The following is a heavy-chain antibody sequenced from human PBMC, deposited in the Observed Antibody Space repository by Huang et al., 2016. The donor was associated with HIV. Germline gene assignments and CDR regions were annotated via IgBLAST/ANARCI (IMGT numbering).Heavy chain of an antibody. CDR1: GFTLTNYW. J-gene: IGHJ4*02. Sequence: EVQLVESGGGLVQPGGSLRLSCAASGFTLTNYWMHWVRQGPGKGLVWVSRINSDGSYTSYADSVKGRFTSSRDNAKNTLYLQMNSLRAEDTAVYFCARGGPGYDFWSGYLNYWGQGTLVTVSS. D-gene: IGHD3-3*01. CDR2: INSDGSYT. CDR3: ARGGPGYDFWSGYLNY. V-gene: IGHV3-74*01.